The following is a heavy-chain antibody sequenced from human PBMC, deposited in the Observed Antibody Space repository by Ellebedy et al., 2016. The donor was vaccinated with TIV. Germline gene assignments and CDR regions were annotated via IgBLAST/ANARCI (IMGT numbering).Heavy chain of an antibody. V-gene: IGHV3-23*01. CDR1: GFTFSSYD. Sequence: GESLKISCAASGFTFSSYDMNWVRQAPGRGLEWVSGIGSSGGTTHYADSVKGRFTISRDNSKNKLYLQMNSLRAEDTAVYYCARDRGEGFDNWGQGTLVTVSS. D-gene: IGHD3-16*01. CDR3: ARDRGEGFDN. J-gene: IGHJ4*02. CDR2: IGSSGGTT.